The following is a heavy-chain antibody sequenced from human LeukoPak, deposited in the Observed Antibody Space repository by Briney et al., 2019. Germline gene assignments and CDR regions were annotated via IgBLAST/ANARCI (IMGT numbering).Heavy chain of an antibody. V-gene: IGHV1-2*02. CDR1: GYTFTGYY. D-gene: IGHD3-22*01. CDR2: INPNSGGT. Sequence: ASVKVSYKASGYTFTGYYMHWVRQAPGQGLEWMGWINPNSGGTNYAQKFQGRVTMTRDTSISTAYMELSRLRSDDTAVYYCARGTYYYDSSGYYRYWGQGTLVTVSS. J-gene: IGHJ4*02. CDR3: ARGTYYYDSSGYYRY.